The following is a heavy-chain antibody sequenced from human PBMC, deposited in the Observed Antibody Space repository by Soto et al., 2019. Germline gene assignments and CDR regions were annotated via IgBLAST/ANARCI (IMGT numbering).Heavy chain of an antibody. CDR3: ARSLSSGFRADDAFDI. CDR2: MNPNSGNT. Sequence: GASVKVSCKASGYTFTSYDINWVRQATGQGLEWMGWMNPNSGNTGYAQKFQGRVTMTRNTSISTAYMELSSLRSEDTAVYYCARSLSSGFRADDAFDIWGQGTMVTVSS. D-gene: IGHD3-22*01. J-gene: IGHJ3*02. CDR1: GYTFTSYD. V-gene: IGHV1-8*01.